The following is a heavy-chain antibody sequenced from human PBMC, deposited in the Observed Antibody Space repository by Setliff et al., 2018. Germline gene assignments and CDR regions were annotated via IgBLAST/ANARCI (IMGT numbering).Heavy chain of an antibody. CDR1: GFTFSAHY. CDR3: ARVYAYSYGFDS. D-gene: IGHD5-18*01. V-gene: IGHV3-72*01. CDR2: IRNKDNSYTT. Sequence: GGSLRLSCAASGFTFSAHYMDWLRQAPGKGLEWVGRIRNKDNSYTTEYAASVKGRFTISRDDSKNSLYLQMNGLKTEDRAVYYCARVYAYSYGFDSWGQGTQVTVSS. J-gene: IGHJ4*02.